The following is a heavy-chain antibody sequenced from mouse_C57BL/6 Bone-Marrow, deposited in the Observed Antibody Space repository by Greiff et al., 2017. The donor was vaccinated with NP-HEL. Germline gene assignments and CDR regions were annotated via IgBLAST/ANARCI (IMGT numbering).Heavy chain of an antibody. CDR1: GYTFTSYG. J-gene: IGHJ2*01. CDR3: ASIYYDYERQKREYYMDY. D-gene: IGHD2-4*01. Sequence: EVQRVESGAELVRPGSSVKMSCKTSGYTFTSYGINWVKQRPGQGLEWIGYIYIGNGYTEYNEKFKGKATLTSDTSSSTAYMQLSSLTSEDSAIXFYASIYYDYERQKREYYMDYWGQGTTLTVSS. V-gene: IGHV1-58*01. CDR2: IYIGNGYT.